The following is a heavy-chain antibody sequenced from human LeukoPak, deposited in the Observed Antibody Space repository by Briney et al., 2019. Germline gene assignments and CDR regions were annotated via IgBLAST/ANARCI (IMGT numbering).Heavy chain of an antibody. CDR1: GYTFISYG. J-gene: IGHJ5*02. D-gene: IGHD2-8*01. Sequence: ASVKVSCKASGYTFISYGVTWVRQAPGQGLEWMGWISGYNGYTNYAQNFQDRVTMTTDTSTNTAYMELRSLRSDDTAVYYCARLGYCTNGVCYRKHNWLEPWGQGTLVTVSP. CDR3: ARLGYCTNGVCYRKHNWLEP. CDR2: ISGYNGYT. V-gene: IGHV1-18*01.